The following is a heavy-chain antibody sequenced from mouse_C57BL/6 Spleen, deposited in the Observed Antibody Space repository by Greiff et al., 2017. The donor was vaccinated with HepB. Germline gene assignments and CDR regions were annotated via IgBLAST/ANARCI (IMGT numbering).Heavy chain of an antibody. CDR2: INPSSGYT. CDR3: ARDWDGY. D-gene: IGHD4-1*01. J-gene: IGHJ2*01. V-gene: IGHV1-7*01. CDR1: GYTFTSYW. Sequence: VKLQESGAELAKPGASVKLSCTASGYTFTSYWMHWVKQRPGQGLEWIGYINPSSGYTKYNQKIKDKATLTANKSSITAYMQLSSLTYEDSAVYYCARDWDGYWGQGTTLTVSS.